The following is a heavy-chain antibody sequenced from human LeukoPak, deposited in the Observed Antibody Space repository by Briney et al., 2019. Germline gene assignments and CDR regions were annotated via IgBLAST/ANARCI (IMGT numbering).Heavy chain of an antibody. V-gene: IGHV3-21*01. CDR2: FSSYGSNK. CDR3: ARVVYNYYYMDV. J-gene: IGHJ6*03. Sequence: FSSYGSNKYYADSVKGRFTISRDNAKNSLYLQMNSLRAEDTAVYYCARVVYNYYYMDVWGKGTTVTVSS. D-gene: IGHD3-10*01.